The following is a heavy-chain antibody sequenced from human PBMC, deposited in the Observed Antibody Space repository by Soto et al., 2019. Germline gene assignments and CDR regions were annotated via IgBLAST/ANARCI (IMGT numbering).Heavy chain of an antibody. CDR3: ARGTVRSYDFWSGYYSPAPFDY. Sequence: QVQLQQWGAGLLKPSETLSLTCAVYGGSFSGYYWSWIRQPPGKGLEWLGEINHSGSTNYNPSLKCRVTISVDTSKTQFSLKLSSVTAADTAVYYCARGTVRSYDFWSGYYSPAPFDYWGQGTLVTVSS. CDR1: GGSFSGYY. J-gene: IGHJ4*02. D-gene: IGHD3-3*01. V-gene: IGHV4-34*01. CDR2: INHSGST.